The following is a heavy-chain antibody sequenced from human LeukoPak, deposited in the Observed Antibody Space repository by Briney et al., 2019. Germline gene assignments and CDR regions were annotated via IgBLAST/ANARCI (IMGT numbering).Heavy chain of an antibody. CDR2: IYYSGST. Sequence: PSETLSLTCTVSGGSISSHYWSWIRQPPGKGLEWIGYIYYSGSTNYNPSLKSRVTISVDTSKNQFSLKLSSVTAADTAVYYCARQIASAGTAGFDFWGQGALVTVSS. J-gene: IGHJ4*02. V-gene: IGHV4-59*11. CDR3: ARQIASAGTAGFDF. CDR1: GGSISSHY. D-gene: IGHD6-13*01.